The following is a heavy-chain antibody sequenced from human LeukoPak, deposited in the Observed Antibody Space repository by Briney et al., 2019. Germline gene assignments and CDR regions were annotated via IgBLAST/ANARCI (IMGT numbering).Heavy chain of an antibody. D-gene: IGHD4-17*01. V-gene: IGHV5-51*01. CDR2: IYPGDSDT. J-gene: IGHJ4*02. Sequence: GESLKISCKGSGYSFTIYWIDWVRQMPGKGLEWMGIIYPGDSDTRYSPSFQGQVTISADKSISTAYLQWSSLKASHTAMYYCARLHLSHYGDYDYFDYWGQGTLVTVSS. CDR3: ARLHLSHYGDYDYFDY. CDR1: GYSFTIYW.